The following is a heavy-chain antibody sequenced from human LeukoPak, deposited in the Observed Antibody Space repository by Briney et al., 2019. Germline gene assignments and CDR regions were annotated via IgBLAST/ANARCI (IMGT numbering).Heavy chain of an antibody. CDR3: ARHRRDGYNYGTLFDY. V-gene: IGHV4-39*01. J-gene: IGHJ4*02. D-gene: IGHD5-24*01. CDR2: IYYSGST. CDR1: GGSISSSSYY. Sequence: PSETLSLTXTVSGGSISSSSYYWGWIGQPPGKGLEWIGSIYYSGSTYYNPSLKSRVTISVDTSKNQFSLKLSSVTAADTAVYYCARHRRDGYNYGTLFDYWGQGTLVTVSS.